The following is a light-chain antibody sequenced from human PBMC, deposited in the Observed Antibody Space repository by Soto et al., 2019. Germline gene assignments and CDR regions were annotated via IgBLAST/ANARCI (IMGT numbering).Light chain of an antibody. Sequence: EIVLTQPPGTLSLSPGERATLSCMASQSVSSSSLAWYQQKRGQAPRLLIHDASSRATGIPDRFSGSGSGTDFTLTISRLEHEDFAVYYCQQYGGSPRTFGQGTKVDIK. V-gene: IGKV3-20*01. J-gene: IGKJ1*01. CDR3: QQYGGSPRT. CDR1: QSVSSSS. CDR2: DAS.